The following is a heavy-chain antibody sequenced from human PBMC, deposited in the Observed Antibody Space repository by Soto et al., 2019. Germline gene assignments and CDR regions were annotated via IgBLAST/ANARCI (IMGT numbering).Heavy chain of an antibody. CDR3: AREGEAFDY. CDR2: ISYDGRKK. D-gene: IGHD3-16*01. Sequence: QVQLVETGGGVVQPGRSLRLSCAASGITFSSYAMHWVRQAPGKGLEWVAVISYDGRKKYYADSVKGRFTNSRDNAKNTLYLQMNRLRAEDTDVYYCAREGEAFDYWGQGTLVTVSS. V-gene: IGHV3-30*04. J-gene: IGHJ4*02. CDR1: GITFSSYA.